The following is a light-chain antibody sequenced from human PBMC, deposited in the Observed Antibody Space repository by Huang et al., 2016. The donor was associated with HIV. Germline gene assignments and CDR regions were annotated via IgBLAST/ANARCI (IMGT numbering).Light chain of an antibody. V-gene: IGKV1-39*01. J-gene: IGKJ2*01. CDR2: GAS. CDR1: QNINKY. CDR3: QQSVKTPRT. Sequence: DIQITQSPSSLSASVGDRVTITCRASQNINKYLNWYQQQPGKAPRLLISGASTLQSGVPSSFSGSGSGTDVTLTISSLQPEDSAFYFCQQSVKTPRTFGQGTKLEI.